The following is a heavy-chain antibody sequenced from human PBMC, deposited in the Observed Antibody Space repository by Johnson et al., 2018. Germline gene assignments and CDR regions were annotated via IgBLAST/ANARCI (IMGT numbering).Heavy chain of an antibody. V-gene: IGHV3-30-3*01. CDR1: GFTFSSYA. CDR2: ISYDGSNK. D-gene: IGHD2-21*02. CDR3: ARGVVVVTDDAFDI. J-gene: IGHJ3*02. Sequence: QVQLVQSGGGVVQPGRSLRLSCAASGFTFSSYAMHWVRQAPGKGLEWVAVISYDGSNKYYADSVKGRFTISRDTSKNTLYLKMNSLRAEDTAVYYCARGVVVVTDDAFDIWGQGTMVTVAS.